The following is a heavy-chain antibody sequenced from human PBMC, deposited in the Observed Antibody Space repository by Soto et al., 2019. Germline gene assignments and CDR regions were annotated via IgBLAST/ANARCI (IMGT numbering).Heavy chain of an antibody. CDR3: ARDLEYGQKIFDD. CDR2: ITPLFGAA. CDR1: GVAFSTHA. D-gene: IGHD4-17*01. V-gene: IGHV1-69*01. Sequence: QVQLVQSGGEVKRPRSSVKVSCKASGVAFSTHAISWVRQAPGQGPEWMGGITPLFGAAKYAQKFQDRVTITADESTSTAYLEVSDLRSEDTAVYYCARDLEYGQKIFDDWGQGTQVIVSS. J-gene: IGHJ4*02.